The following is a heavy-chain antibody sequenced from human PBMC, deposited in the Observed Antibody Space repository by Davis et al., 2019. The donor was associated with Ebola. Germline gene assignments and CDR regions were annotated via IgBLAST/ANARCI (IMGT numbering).Heavy chain of an antibody. CDR3: LRFGDGFDP. Sequence: PGGSLRLSCAASGFTFDDYAMHWVRQAPGKGLEWVSLISGDGGSTYYADSVKGRFTISRDSSKNSLYLQMNSLRTEDTALYYCLRFGDGFDPWGQGTLVTVSS. V-gene: IGHV3-43*02. CDR1: GFTFDDYA. J-gene: IGHJ5*02. D-gene: IGHD3-10*01. CDR2: ISGDGGST.